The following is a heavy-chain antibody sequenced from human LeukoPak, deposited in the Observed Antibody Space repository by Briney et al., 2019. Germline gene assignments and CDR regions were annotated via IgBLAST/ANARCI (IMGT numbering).Heavy chain of an antibody. J-gene: IGHJ3*02. CDR2: TYYRSKWYI. Sequence: SQTLSLTCAISGDSVSSNSAAWNWLRQSPSRGLEWLGKTYYRSKWYIDYALSVKSRITINSDTSKNQFSLQLDSVTPEDTAVYYCARELGAFDIWGQGTLVTVSS. CDR1: GDSVSSNSAA. V-gene: IGHV6-1*01. CDR3: ARELGAFDI.